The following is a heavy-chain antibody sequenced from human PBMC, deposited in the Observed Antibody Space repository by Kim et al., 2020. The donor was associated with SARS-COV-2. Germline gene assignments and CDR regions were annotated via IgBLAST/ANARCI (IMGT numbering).Heavy chain of an antibody. CDR2: ISSSGSTI. Sequence: GGSLRLSCAASGFTFSSYEMNWVRQAPGKGLEWVSYISSSGSTIYYADSVKGRFTISRDNAKNSLYLQMNSLRAEDTAVYYCARDRYYYDSSGYGQLDYWGQGTLVTVSS. J-gene: IGHJ4*02. V-gene: IGHV3-48*03. D-gene: IGHD3-22*01. CDR3: ARDRYYYDSSGYGQLDY. CDR1: GFTFSSYE.